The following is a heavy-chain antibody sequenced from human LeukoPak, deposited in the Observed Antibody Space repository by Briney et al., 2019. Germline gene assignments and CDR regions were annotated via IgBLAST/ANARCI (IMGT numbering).Heavy chain of an antibody. D-gene: IGHD6-13*01. J-gene: IGHJ4*02. V-gene: IGHV3-11*01. CDR3: ASRVYSSSWYVFDY. CDR1: GFTFSDYY. CDR2: ISSSGSTI. Sequence: GGSLRLSCAASGFTFSDYYMSWIRQAPGKGLEWVSYISSSGSTIYYADSVKGRFTISRDNAKNSLYLQMNSLRAEDTAVYYCASRVYSSSWYVFDYWGQGTLVTVSS.